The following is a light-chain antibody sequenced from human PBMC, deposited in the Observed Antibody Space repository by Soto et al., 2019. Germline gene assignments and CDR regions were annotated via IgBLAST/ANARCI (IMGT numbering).Light chain of an antibody. CDR2: LGS. J-gene: IGKJ2*01. V-gene: IGKV2-28*01. Sequence: DIVMTQSPLSLPVTPGEPASISCRSSQSLLHSNGYNYLDWYLQKPGQSPQLLIYLGSNRASGVPDRFSGSGSGTDFTLEISRVEADDVGVYYCMQALPSYTFGQGTKLEIK. CDR3: MQALPSYT. CDR1: QSLLHSNGYNY.